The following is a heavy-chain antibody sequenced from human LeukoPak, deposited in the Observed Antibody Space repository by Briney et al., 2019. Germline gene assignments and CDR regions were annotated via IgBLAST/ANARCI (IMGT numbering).Heavy chain of an antibody. CDR1: GESFSGYY. V-gene: IGHV4-34*01. J-gene: IGHJ4*02. CDR2: INPRGST. Sequence: PSETLFLSCGVYGESFSGYYWSWIRQPPGKGLEWIGEINPRGSTNYNPSLKSRVTLSADTSKNQFSLTLNSVTAADTAVYYCARRRLGYYFDYWGQGTLVTVSS. D-gene: IGHD5-24*01. CDR3: ARRRLGYYFDY.